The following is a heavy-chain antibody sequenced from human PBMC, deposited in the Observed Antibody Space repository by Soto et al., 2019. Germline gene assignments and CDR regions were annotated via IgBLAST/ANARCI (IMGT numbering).Heavy chain of an antibody. V-gene: IGHV1-69*02. J-gene: IGHJ4*02. CDR2: IIPILGIA. CDR3: ASPRSYSSSSAEG. Sequence: SVKVSCKASGGTFSSYTISWVRQAPGQGLEWMGRIIPILGIANYAQKFQGRVTITADKSTSTAYMELSSLRSEDTAVYYCASPRSYSSSSAEGWGQGTLVTVSS. D-gene: IGHD6-6*01. CDR1: GGTFSSYT.